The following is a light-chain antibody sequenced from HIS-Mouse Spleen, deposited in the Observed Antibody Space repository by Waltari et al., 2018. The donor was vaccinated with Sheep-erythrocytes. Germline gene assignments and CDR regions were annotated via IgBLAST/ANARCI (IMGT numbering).Light chain of an antibody. J-gene: IGLJ3*02. CDR1: SSYAGGYNS. CDR2: EVS. V-gene: IGLV2-14*01. CDR3: SSYTSSSTLWV. Sequence: QSALTQPASVSGSPGQSIPIPCTGTSSYAGGYNSFPWYQQHPGKAPKLMIYEVSNRPSGVSNRFSGSKSGNTASLTISGLQAEDEADYYCSSYTSSSTLWVFGGGTKLTVL.